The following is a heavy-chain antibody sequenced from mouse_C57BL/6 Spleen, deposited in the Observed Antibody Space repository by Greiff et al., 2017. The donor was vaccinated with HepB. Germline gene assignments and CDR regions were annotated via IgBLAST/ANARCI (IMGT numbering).Heavy chain of an antibody. CDR3: TTELRRGFAY. CDR1: GFNIKDDY. V-gene: IGHV14-4*01. Sequence: EVQLQQSGAELVRPGASVKLSCTASGFNIKDDYMHWVKQRPEQGLEWIGWIDPENGDTEYASKFQGKATITADTSSNTAYRQLSSLTSEDTAVYYCTTELRRGFAYWGQGTLVTVSA. J-gene: IGHJ3*01. D-gene: IGHD1-2*01. CDR2: IDPENGDT.